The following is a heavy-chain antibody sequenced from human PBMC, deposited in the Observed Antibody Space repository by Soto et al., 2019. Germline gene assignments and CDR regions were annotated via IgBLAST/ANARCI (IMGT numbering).Heavy chain of an antibody. CDR3: AKDRRIQLWHDY. CDR2: ISGSGGST. J-gene: IGHJ4*02. CDR1: GFTFSSYA. Sequence: EVQLLESGGGLVQPGGSLRLSYAASGFTFSSYAMSWVRQAPGKGLEWVSAISGSGGSTYYADSVKGRFTISRDNSKNTLYLQMNSLRAEDTAVYYCAKDRRIQLWHDYWGQGTLVTVSS. D-gene: IGHD5-18*01. V-gene: IGHV3-23*01.